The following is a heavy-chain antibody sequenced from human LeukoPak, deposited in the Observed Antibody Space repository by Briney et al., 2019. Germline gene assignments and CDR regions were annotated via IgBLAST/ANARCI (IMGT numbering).Heavy chain of an antibody. CDR2: IYSSGIT. CDR3: ARRIASAYALDS. J-gene: IGHJ4*02. D-gene: IGHD3-16*01. V-gene: IGHV4-4*09. CDR1: GGSISGAY. Sequence: PSETLSLTCTVSGGSISGAYWSWIRQPPGKGLEWIGYIYSSGITSYNPSLKSRVTMSVDTSKNQFSLNLSSVTAADTAVYYCARRIASAYALDSWGQGTLVTVSS.